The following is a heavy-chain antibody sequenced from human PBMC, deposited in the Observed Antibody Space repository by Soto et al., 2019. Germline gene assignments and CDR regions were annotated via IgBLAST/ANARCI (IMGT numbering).Heavy chain of an antibody. D-gene: IGHD4-17*01. CDR3: ARTLYGDNVDY. CDR1: GYTFTSYD. V-gene: IGHV1-8*01. CDR2: MNPNSGNT. Sequence: QVQLVHSGAEVKKPGASVKVSCKASGYTFTSYDINWVRQATGQGLEWMGWMNPNSGNTGYAQKYQGRVTRTRNNSISTAYMARSRLRSEDTAVYYCARTLYGDNVDYWGQGTLGTVSS. J-gene: IGHJ4*02.